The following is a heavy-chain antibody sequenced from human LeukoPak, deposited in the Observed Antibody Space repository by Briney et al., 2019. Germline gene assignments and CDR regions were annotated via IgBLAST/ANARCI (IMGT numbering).Heavy chain of an antibody. D-gene: IGHD3-10*01. J-gene: IGHJ5*02. CDR1: GYTFTSYG. V-gene: IGHV1-18*01. CDR2: ISAYNGNT. Sequence: GASVKVSCKASGYTFTSYGINWVRQAPGQGLEWMGRISAYNGNTNYAQKFQDRVTMTTDTSTTTAYMELRSLRFDDTALYYCARDDEEFGELSWFDPWGQGTLVTVSS. CDR3: ARDDEEFGELSWFDP.